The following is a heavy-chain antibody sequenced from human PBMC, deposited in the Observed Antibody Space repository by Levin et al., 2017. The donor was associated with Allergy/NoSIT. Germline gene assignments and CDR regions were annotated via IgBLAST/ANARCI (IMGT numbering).Heavy chain of an antibody. Sequence: GESLKISCKASGYTFTSYDLNWVRQATGQGLEWMGWMNPNSGNTGYAQKFQGRVTMTRNTSISTAYMELSSLRSEDTAVYYCARDYGGNSGWFDPWGQGTLVTVSS. V-gene: IGHV1-8*01. D-gene: IGHD4-23*01. CDR1: GYTFTSYD. CDR3: ARDYGGNSGWFDP. CDR2: MNPNSGNT. J-gene: IGHJ5*01.